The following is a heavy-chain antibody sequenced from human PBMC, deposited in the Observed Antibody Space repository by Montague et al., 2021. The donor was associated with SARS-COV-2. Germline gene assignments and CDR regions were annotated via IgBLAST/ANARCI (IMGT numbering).Heavy chain of an antibody. V-gene: IGHV3-30*18. Sequence: SRSLSLSASGFTFNNYGIHWVRQAPGKGLEWVAVISYEGSQKFFSDSVKGRFAISRDSAQRTVFLQMNSLRVDDTAVYHCAKASEVFWLGQFARDAFDIWGQGTTVVVSS. J-gene: IGHJ3*02. D-gene: IGHD3-10*01. CDR2: ISYEGSQK. CDR3: AKASEVFWLGQFARDAFDI. CDR1: GFTFNNYG.